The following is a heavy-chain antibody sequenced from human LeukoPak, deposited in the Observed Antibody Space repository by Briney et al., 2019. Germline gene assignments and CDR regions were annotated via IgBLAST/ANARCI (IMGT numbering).Heavy chain of an antibody. V-gene: IGHV3-33*01. Sequence: GGSLRLSCEASGFTFSSKGMHWVRQAPGKGLEWVVVKWYDGSSKYYAYSVKGRFTISRDNSKNPLYLQMTSLRAEDTAVYYCAREARYESSGYYFDFWGQGTQVTVSS. CDR1: GFTFSSKG. J-gene: IGHJ4*02. CDR3: AREARYESSGYYFDF. CDR2: KWYDGSSK. D-gene: IGHD3-22*01.